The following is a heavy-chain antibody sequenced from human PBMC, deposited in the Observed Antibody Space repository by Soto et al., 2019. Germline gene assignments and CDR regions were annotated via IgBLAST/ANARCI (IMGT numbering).Heavy chain of an antibody. CDR3: AKVRTRWDLWDYFDY. Sequence: QVQLVESGGGVVQPGRSLRLSCAASGFTFSSYGMHWVRQAPGKGLEWVAVISYDGSNKYYADSVKGRFTISRDNSKNPLYLQMNSLRAEDTAVYYCAKVRTRWDLWDYFDYWGQGTLVTVSS. CDR1: GFTFSSYG. CDR2: ISYDGSNK. V-gene: IGHV3-30*18. D-gene: IGHD1-26*01. J-gene: IGHJ4*02.